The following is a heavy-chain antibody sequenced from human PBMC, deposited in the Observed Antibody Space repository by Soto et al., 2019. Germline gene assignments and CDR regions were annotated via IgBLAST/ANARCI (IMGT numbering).Heavy chain of an antibody. D-gene: IGHD3-22*01. CDR3: ARLNFYDSRWDGSSSTP. Sequence: QAQLVQSGAEVKKPGASVKVSCKASGYTFTDYYVHWVRQAPGQGLEWMGYINPDGGDTKYAQKFQGRVTMTRDTSISTAYMELSRLTSDDTAMYYCARLNFYDSRWDGSSSTPWVQGTPVTVSS. V-gene: IGHV1-2*02. CDR2: INPDGGDT. CDR1: GYTFTDYY. J-gene: IGHJ5*02.